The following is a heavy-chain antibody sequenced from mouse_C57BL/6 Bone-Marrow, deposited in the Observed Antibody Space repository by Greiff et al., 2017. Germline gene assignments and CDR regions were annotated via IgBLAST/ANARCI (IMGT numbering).Heavy chain of an antibody. J-gene: IGHJ4*01. CDR3: ARSNYPLRVGYAMDY. Sequence: QVQLQQPGAELVRPGSSVKLSCKASGYTFTSYWMHWVKQRPIQGLEWIGNIDPSDSETHYNQKFKDKATLTVDKSSSTAYMQLSSLTSEDSAVYYCARSNYPLRVGYAMDYWGQGTSVTVSS. D-gene: IGHD2-4*01. CDR1: GYTFTSYW. CDR2: IDPSDSET. V-gene: IGHV1-52*01.